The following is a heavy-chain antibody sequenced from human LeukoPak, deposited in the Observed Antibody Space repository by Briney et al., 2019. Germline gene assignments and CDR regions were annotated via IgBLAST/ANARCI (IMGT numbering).Heavy chain of an antibody. CDR1: GGPITNDNYY. CDR3: ARHPLTLRYCNTTYCRNWFDP. V-gene: IGHV4-39*01. D-gene: IGHD2/OR15-2a*01. J-gene: IGHJ5*02. Sequence: KPSETLSLTCTVSGGPITNDNYYWGCIRQPPGKGLEWMGSINYRGSTNYKPSLKSRATISVDTSKNQFSLRLRSVPAADTAAYYCARHPLTLRYCNTTYCRNWFDPWGQGTLVTVSS. CDR2: INYRGST.